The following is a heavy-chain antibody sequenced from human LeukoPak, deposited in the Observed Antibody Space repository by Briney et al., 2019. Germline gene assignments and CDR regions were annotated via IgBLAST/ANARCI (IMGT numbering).Heavy chain of an antibody. CDR3: ARGQSRRYYDSSGYSN. CDR1: VYTFTSYD. J-gene: IGHJ4*02. D-gene: IGHD3-22*01. Sequence: GASVKVSCKASVYTFTSYDINWVRQATGQGLEWMGWMNPNSGNTGYAQKLQGRVNITRNTSIRTAYMELSSLRSEDPAVYYCARGQSRRYYDSSGYSNWGQGTLVTVSS. V-gene: IGHV1-8*03. CDR2: MNPNSGNT.